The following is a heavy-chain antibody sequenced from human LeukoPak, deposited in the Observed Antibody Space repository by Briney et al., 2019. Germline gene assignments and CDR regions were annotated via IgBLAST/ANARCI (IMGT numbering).Heavy chain of an antibody. CDR2: IIPIFGIA. J-gene: IGHJ5*02. CDR1: GGTFSSYA. V-gene: IGHV1-69*04. D-gene: IGHD5-18*01. CDR3: AREGVDTAMVNGWFDP. Sequence: SVKVSCKASGGTFSSYAISWVRQAPGQGLEWRGRIIPIFGIANYAQNFQGRVTITADKSTSTAYMELSSLRSEDTAVYYCAREGVDTAMVNGWFDPWGQGTLVTVSS.